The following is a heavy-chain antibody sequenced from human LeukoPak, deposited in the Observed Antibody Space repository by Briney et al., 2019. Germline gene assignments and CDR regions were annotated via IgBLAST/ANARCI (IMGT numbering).Heavy chain of an antibody. V-gene: IGHV4-30-2*01. CDR1: GDSISYESYY. D-gene: IGHD2-21*01. CDR3: AGEGEYGDSYS. Sequence: PSQTLSLTCAVSGDSISYESYYWNWIRQAPGKGPEWIGNIYRGRTRLNPSLTSRVAISVDMSKSQVSLSLTSVTAVDTAIYYCAGEGEYGDSYSWGQGALVIVSA. J-gene: IGHJ5*02. CDR2: IYRGRT.